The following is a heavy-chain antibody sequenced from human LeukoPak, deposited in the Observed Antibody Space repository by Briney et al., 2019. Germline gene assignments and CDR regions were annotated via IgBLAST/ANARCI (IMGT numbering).Heavy chain of an antibody. J-gene: IGHJ6*02. CDR3: ARTRSDLYGMDV. Sequence: GGSLRLSCIASEFIFSSYEMNWVRQAPGKGLEWVSYISGSGNIIYYADSVKGRFTISRDNAKNSLYLQMNSLRVEDTAVYYCARTRSDLYGMDVWGQGTRVTVSS. CDR1: EFIFSSYE. CDR2: ISGSGNII. V-gene: IGHV3-48*03.